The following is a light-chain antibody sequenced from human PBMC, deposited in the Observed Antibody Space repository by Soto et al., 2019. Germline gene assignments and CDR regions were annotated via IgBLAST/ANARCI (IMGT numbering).Light chain of an antibody. Sequence: DIQMTQSPSSLSASVGDRVTITCRTSQSVSIYVNWYQQKPGKAPILLIYASSSLQSGVPSRFSGSGSGTDFTLTISSLEPEDFAVYYCQQRSNWQWTFGQGTKVDIK. CDR3: QQRSNWQWT. V-gene: IGKV1-39*01. CDR1: QSVSIY. CDR2: ASS. J-gene: IGKJ1*01.